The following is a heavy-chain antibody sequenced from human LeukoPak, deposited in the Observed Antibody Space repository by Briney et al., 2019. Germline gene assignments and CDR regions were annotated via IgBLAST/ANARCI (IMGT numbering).Heavy chain of an antibody. D-gene: IGHD4-17*01. V-gene: IGHV3-74*01. CDR1: GFTFSSYW. CDR2: INSDGSST. CDR3: ARTVTNPYYYYGMDV. Sequence: GGSLRLSCAASGFTFSSYWMHWVRQAPGKGLVWVSRINSDGSSTSYADSVKGRFTISRDNSKNTLYLQMNSLRAEDTAVYYCARTVTNPYYYYGMDVWGQGTTVTVSS. J-gene: IGHJ6*02.